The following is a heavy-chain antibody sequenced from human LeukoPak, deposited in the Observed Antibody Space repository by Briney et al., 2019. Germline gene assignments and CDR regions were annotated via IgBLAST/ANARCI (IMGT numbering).Heavy chain of an antibody. J-gene: IGHJ4*02. CDR3: ARRIGDSSLNYFDY. CDR2: ISSSGNII. CDR1: GFTFSDYY. D-gene: IGHD6-19*01. Sequence: GGSLRLSCAASGFTFSDYYMSWIRQAPGEGVEGVSYISSSGNIIHYADSVKGRFTMSRDNAKNSLYLQMNSLRAEDTALYYCARRIGDSSLNYFDYWGQGALVTVSS. V-gene: IGHV3-11*01.